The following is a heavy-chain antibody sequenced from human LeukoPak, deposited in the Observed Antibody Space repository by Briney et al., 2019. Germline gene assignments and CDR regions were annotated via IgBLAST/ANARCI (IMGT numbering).Heavy chain of an antibody. J-gene: IGHJ6*02. V-gene: IGHV1-18*04. D-gene: IGHD1-26*01. CDR2: ISAYNGNT. Sequence: GASVKVSCKASGYTFTGYYMHWVRQAPGQGLEWMGWISAYNGNTNYAQKLQGRVTMTTDTSTSTAYMELRSLRSDDTAVYYCARLRWELHYYYYGMDVWGRGTTVTVSS. CDR3: ARLRWELHYYYYGMDV. CDR1: GYTFTGYY.